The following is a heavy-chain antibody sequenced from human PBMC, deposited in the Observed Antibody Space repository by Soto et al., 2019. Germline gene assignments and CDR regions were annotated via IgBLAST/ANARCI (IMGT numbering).Heavy chain of an antibody. CDR3: ARGVIVGATADY. Sequence: QVQLVESGGGLVKPGGSLRLSCAASGFTFSDYYMSWIRQAPGKGLEWVSYISSSSSYTNYADSVKGRFTISRDNAKNSLYLQMNSLRAEDTAVYYCARGVIVGATADYWGQGTLVTVSS. V-gene: IGHV3-11*06. J-gene: IGHJ4*02. D-gene: IGHD1-26*01. CDR1: GFTFSDYY. CDR2: ISSSSSYT.